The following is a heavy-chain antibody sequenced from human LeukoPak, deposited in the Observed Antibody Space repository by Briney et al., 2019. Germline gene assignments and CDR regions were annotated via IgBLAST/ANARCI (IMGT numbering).Heavy chain of an antibody. CDR1: GYSISSGYY. V-gene: IGHV4-38-2*01. CDR2: IYHSGST. CDR3: ARPGGYSGYDPTADDAFDI. D-gene: IGHD5-12*01. J-gene: IGHJ3*02. Sequence: SETLSLTCAVSGYSISSGYYWGWIRQPPGKGLEWIGSIYHSGSTYYNPSLKSRVTISVDTSKNQFSLKLSSVTAADTAVYYCARPGGYSGYDPTADDAFDIWGQGTMVTVSS.